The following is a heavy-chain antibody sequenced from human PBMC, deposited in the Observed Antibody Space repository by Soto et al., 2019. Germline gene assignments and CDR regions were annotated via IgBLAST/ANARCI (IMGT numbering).Heavy chain of an antibody. Sequence: SVKVSCKASGGTFSSYAISWVRQTPGQGLEWMGGIIPIFGTANYAQKFQGRVTITADESTSTAYMELSSLRSEDTAVYYCARWEWEPYYFDYWGQGTLVTVSS. CDR3: ARWEWEPYYFDY. CDR1: GGTFSSYA. CDR2: IIPIFGTA. J-gene: IGHJ4*02. D-gene: IGHD1-26*01. V-gene: IGHV1-69*13.